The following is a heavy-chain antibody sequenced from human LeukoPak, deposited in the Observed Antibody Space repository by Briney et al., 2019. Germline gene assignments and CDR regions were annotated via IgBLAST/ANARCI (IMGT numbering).Heavy chain of an antibody. V-gene: IGHV3-9*01. CDR1: GFAFDDYA. J-gene: IGHJ4*02. CDR2: ISYNTGKL. Sequence: PGGSLRLSCAASGFAFDDYAMNWVRQAPGKALEWVSGISYNTGKLTYAGSVKGRFTISRDNAKSSLYLQMNSLRPEDTAVYYCAKGSGSSSWFAFDSWGQGTLVIVSS. D-gene: IGHD6-13*01. CDR3: AKGSGSSSWFAFDS.